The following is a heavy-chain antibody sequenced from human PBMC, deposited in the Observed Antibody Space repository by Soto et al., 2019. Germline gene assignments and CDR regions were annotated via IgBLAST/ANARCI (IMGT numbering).Heavy chain of an antibody. CDR3: ARELRITTAGPGPYDY. CDR2: IIPIFGAA. J-gene: IGHJ4*02. D-gene: IGHD6-13*01. CDR1: GGTFNSYA. V-gene: IGHV1-69*12. Sequence: QVQLMQSGAEVKKPGSSVKVSCKASGGTFNSYAVNWVRQAPGQGLEWMGGIIPIFGAANYAQKFQGRVTSTADESTSTVYMELSSLRSEDTAVFYCARELRITTAGPGPYDYWGQGTLVTVSS.